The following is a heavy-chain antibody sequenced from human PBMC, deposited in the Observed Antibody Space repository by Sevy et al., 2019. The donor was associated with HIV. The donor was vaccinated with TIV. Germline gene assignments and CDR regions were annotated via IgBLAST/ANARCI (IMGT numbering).Heavy chain of an antibody. D-gene: IGHD3-22*01. J-gene: IGHJ4*02. Sequence: GRSLRLSCTASGFTFSRYWMHWVRQAPGKGLVWVSRINSDGSSTSYADSVKGRFTISRDNAKNTLSLQMNSLRAEDTAVYYCARYYYDSSGIDYWGQGTLVTVSS. CDR2: INSDGSST. CDR1: GFTFSRYW. V-gene: IGHV3-74*01. CDR3: ARYYYDSSGIDY.